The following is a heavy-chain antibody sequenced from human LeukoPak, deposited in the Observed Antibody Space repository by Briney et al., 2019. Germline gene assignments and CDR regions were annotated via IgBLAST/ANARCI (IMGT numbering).Heavy chain of an antibody. CDR2: ISSSSSYI. Sequence: GGSLRLSCAASGFTFSSYSMNWVRQAPGKGLEWVSSISSSSSYIYYADSVKGRFTISRDNAKNSLYLQMNSLGAEDTAVYYCARGSASSWYSPNWGQGTLVTVSS. D-gene: IGHD6-13*01. V-gene: IGHV3-21*01. CDR3: ARGSASSWYSPN. CDR1: GFTFSSYS. J-gene: IGHJ4*02.